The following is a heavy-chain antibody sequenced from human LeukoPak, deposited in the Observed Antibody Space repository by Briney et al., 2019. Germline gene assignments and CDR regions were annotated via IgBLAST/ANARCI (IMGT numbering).Heavy chain of an antibody. CDR1: GFTFSSYE. J-gene: IGHJ4*02. V-gene: IGHV3-48*03. Sequence: GGSLRLYWAASGFTFSSYEMNWGRQGPGKGLEWVSYISSSGSTKYYADSVKGRFTISRDNAKKSLYLQMNSLRAEDTAVYYCARGWGEGGQGTLVTVSS. D-gene: IGHD3-10*01. CDR2: ISSSGSTK. CDR3: ARGWGE.